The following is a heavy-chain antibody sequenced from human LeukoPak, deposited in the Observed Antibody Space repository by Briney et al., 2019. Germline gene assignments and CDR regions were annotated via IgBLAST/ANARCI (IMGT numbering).Heavy chain of an antibody. CDR3: ASGTAYYYYYYMDV. J-gene: IGHJ6*03. CDR2: IIPIFGTA. V-gene: IGHV1-69*05. D-gene: IGHD1-26*01. CDR1: GGTFSSYA. Sequence: SVKVSCKASGGTFSSYAISWVRQAPGQGLEWMGGIIPIFGTANYAQKFQSRVTITTDESTSTAHMELSSLRSEDTAVYYCASGTAYYYYYYMDVWGKGTTVTVSS.